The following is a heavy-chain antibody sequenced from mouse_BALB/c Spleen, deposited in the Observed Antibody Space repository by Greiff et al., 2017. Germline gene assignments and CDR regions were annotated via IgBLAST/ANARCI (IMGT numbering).Heavy chain of an antibody. D-gene: IGHD1-1*01. J-gene: IGHJ4*01. V-gene: IGHV5-6-4*01. CDR1: GFTFSSYT. CDR3: TREGYGSSYAMDY. CDR2: ISSGGSYT. Sequence: DVMLVESGGGLVKPGGSLKLSCAASGFTFSSYTMSWVRQTPEKRLEWVATISSGGSYTYYPDSVKGRFTISRDNAKNTLYLQMSSLKSEDTAMYYCTREGYGSSYAMDYWGQGTSVTVSS.